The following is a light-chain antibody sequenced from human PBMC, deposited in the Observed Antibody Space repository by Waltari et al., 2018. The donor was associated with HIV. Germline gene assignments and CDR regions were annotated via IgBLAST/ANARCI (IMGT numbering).Light chain of an antibody. J-gene: IGLJ3*02. Sequence: SYVLTQPPSVSVAPGKTARITCEGDNIGGKRVHWYQQKAGHAPVLVIYYDNGRPSGIPERFSGFNSGNTATLTISGVEAGDEADYYCQVWDSSSNHVVFGGGTKLTAL. CDR1: NIGGKR. V-gene: IGLV3-21*04. CDR2: YDN. CDR3: QVWDSSSNHVV.